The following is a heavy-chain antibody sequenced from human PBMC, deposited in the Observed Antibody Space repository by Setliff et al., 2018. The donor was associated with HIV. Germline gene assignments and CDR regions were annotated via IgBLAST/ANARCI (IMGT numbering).Heavy chain of an antibody. CDR1: GGSFRNYA. D-gene: IGHD6-19*01. CDR3: ARDRSGIAVAAPDAFDV. Sequence: SVKVSCKASGGSFRNYAINWVRQAPGQGLEWMGGTTPLLGTPNYAHKFQGRVTITADKYSSTVYMELSSLRSEDSAVFYCARDRSGIAVAAPDAFDVWGQGTMVTVSS. CDR2: TTPLLGTP. V-gene: IGHV1-69*06. J-gene: IGHJ3*01.